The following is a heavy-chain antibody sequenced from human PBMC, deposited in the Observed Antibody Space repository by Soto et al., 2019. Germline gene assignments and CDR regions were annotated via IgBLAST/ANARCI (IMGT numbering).Heavy chain of an antibody. CDR3: ATYSSSSLWFDP. J-gene: IGHJ5*02. CDR1: GGTFSSYA. CDR2: IIPIFGTA. Sequence: SVKVSCKASGGTFSSYAISWVRQAPGQGLEWMGGIIPIFGTANYAQKFQGRVTITADESTSTAYMELSSLRSEDTAVYYCATYSSSSLWFDPWGQGTLVTVSS. D-gene: IGHD6-6*01. V-gene: IGHV1-69*13.